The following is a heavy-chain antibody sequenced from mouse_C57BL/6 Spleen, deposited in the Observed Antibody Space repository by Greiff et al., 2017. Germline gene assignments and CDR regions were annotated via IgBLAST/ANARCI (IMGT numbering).Heavy chain of an antibody. CDR1: GFSFNTYA. CDR3: VRQDYGSSYRYWYFDV. Sequence: DVKLVESGGGLVQPKGSLKLSCAASGFSFNTYAMNWVRQAPGKGLEWVARIRSKSNNYATYYADSVKDRFTISRDDSESMLYLQMNNLKTEDTAMYYCVRQDYGSSYRYWYFDVWGTGTTVTVSS. D-gene: IGHD1-1*01. CDR2: IRSKSNNYAT. V-gene: IGHV10-1*01. J-gene: IGHJ1*03.